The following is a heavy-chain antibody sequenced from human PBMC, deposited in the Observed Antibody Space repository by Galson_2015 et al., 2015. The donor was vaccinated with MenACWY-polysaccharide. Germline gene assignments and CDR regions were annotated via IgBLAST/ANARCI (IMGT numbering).Heavy chain of an antibody. CDR3: ARLPYDFWSGSYGHSWFDP. CDR1: GYTFTTSND. Sequence: SVKVSCKASGYTFTTSNDINWVRQATGQGLEWIGWINPKSGSTGYAQKFQGRVTMTWSTSTDTAYMELRSLTSEDTAVYYCARLPYDFWSGSYGHSWFDPWGQGTLVTVSS. D-gene: IGHD3-3*01. J-gene: IGHJ5*02. V-gene: IGHV1-8*01. CDR2: INPKSGST.